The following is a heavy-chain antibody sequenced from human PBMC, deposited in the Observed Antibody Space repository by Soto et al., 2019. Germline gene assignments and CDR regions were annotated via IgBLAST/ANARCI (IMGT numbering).Heavy chain of an antibody. V-gene: IGHV4-30-4*01. J-gene: IGHJ4*02. CDR3: ARGLYQPLQCDY. CDR2: IYYSGST. Sequence: SETLSLTCTVSGGSISSGDYYWSWIRQPPGKGLEWIGYIYYSGSTYYNPSLKSRVTISVDTSKNQFSLKLSSVTAADTAVYYCARGLYQPLQCDYWGQGTLVTVSS. CDR1: GGSISSGDYY. D-gene: IGHD2-2*01.